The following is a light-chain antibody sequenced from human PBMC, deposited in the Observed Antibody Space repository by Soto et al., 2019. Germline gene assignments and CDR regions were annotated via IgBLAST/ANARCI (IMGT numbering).Light chain of an antibody. CDR2: EDN. Sequence: QSVLTQPPSVSAAPGQRVTISCSGNSSNIGTNYVSWYQHLPGAAPKLLIKEDNKRPSGIPDRFSGSKSGTSATLGITGLQTGDEADYYCGTWDSSLTVSWMFGGGTKVTVL. J-gene: IGLJ3*02. V-gene: IGLV1-51*01. CDR3: GTWDSSLTVSWM. CDR1: SSNIGTNY.